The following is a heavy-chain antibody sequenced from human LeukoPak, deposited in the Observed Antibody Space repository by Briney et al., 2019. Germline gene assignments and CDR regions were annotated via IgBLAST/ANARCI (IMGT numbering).Heavy chain of an antibody. CDR2: ISAYNGNT. CDR3: ARVDYDFWSGSSEGYMDV. CDR1: GYTFTSYG. J-gene: IGHJ6*03. D-gene: IGHD3-3*01. V-gene: IGHV1-18*01. Sequence: GASVTVSFKASGYTFTSYGISWVRQAPGQGLEWMGWISAYNGNTNYAQKLQGRVTMTTDTSTSTAYMELRSLRSDDTAVYYCARVDYDFWSGSSEGYMDVWGKGTTVTVSS.